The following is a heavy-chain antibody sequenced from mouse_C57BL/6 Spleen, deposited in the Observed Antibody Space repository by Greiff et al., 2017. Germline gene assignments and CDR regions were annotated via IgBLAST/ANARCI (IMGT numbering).Heavy chain of an antibody. V-gene: IGHV1-82*01. Sequence: VQLQQSGPELVKPGASVKISCKASGYAFSSSWMNWVKQRPGKGLEWIGRIYPGDGDTNYNGKFKGKATLTADKSSSTAYMQLSSLTSEDSAVYFCARWPIYYYAMDYWGQGTSVTVSS. J-gene: IGHJ4*01. CDR2: IYPGDGDT. CDR3: ARWPIYYYAMDY. CDR1: GYAFSSSW.